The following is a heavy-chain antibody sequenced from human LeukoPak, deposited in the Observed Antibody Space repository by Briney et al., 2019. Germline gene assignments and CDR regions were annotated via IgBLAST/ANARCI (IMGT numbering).Heavy chain of an antibody. J-gene: IGHJ3*02. CDR2: LYSGGLT. CDR3: ASGGYSSGWYGSFDI. CDR1: GASISSSDYY. V-gene: IGHV4-39*01. Sequence: SETLSLTCTVSGASISSSDYYWGWVRQPPGKGLEWIGSLYSGGLTYYNPSLKSRVTISVDTSKNQFSLKVTSVTAADTAVYSCASGGYSSGWYGSFDIWGQWTVVTVSS. D-gene: IGHD6-19*01.